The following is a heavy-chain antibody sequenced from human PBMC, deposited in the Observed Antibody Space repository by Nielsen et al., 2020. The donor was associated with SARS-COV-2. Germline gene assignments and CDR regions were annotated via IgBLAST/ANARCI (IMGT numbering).Heavy chain of an antibody. V-gene: IGHV1-18*01. J-gene: IGHJ4*02. CDR3: ARGVEYSSASSLDY. Sequence: SVKVSCKASGYTFTSYGISWVRQAPGQGLEWMGWISAHNGNTNYAQNLQGRVTMTTDTSTSTANMELRSLRSDDSAVYYCARGVEYSSASSLDYWGQGTLVAVSS. CDR2: ISAHNGNT. CDR1: GYTFTSYG. D-gene: IGHD6-6*01.